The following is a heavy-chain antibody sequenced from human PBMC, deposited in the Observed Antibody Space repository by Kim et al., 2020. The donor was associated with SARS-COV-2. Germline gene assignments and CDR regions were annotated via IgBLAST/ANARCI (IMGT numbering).Heavy chain of an antibody. J-gene: IGHJ5*02. CDR2: GGTP. Sequence: GGTPEYAASVRGRFTVSRDDSKSIAYLQMNSLKIEDTAVYYCTRDPVSAPWGQGTLVSVSS. V-gene: IGHV3-49*02. CDR3: TRDPVSAP.